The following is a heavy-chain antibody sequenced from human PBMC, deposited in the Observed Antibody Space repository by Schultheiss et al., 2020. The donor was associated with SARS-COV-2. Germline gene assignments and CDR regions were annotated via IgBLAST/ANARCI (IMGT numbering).Heavy chain of an antibody. V-gene: IGHV3-30*18. D-gene: IGHD6-6*01. CDR1: GFTFSSYS. J-gene: IGHJ4*02. CDR3: AKEESSCPDY. CDR2: ISYDGSNK. Sequence: GGSLRLSCAASGFTFSSYSMHWVRQAPGKGLEWVAVISYDGSNKYYADSVKGRFTISRDNSKNTLYLQMNSLRAEDTAVYYCAKEESSCPDYWGQGTLVTVSS.